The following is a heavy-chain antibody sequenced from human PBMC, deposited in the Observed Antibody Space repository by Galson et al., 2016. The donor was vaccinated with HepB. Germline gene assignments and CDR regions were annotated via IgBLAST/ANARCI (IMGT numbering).Heavy chain of an antibody. D-gene: IGHD2/OR15-2a*01. V-gene: IGHV3-74*01. J-gene: IGHJ3*02. CDR2: ITADGRTT. Sequence: SLRLSCAASGLSISGHWMHWVRQPPGKGLVWVSRITADGRTTAYADSVKGRFTISRDNAKNTLYLQMDSLRGEDTAVYFCARVGRYYDCTTYKETFNIWGQGTMVTVSS. CDR1: GLSISGHW. CDR3: ARVGRYYDCTTYKETFNI.